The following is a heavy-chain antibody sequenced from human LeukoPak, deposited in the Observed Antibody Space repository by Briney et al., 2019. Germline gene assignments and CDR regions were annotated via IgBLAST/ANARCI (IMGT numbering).Heavy chain of an antibody. D-gene: IGHD3-16*02. J-gene: IGHJ4*02. CDR1: GFTFSSYA. Sequence: GGSLRLSCAASGFTFSSYAMSWVRQAPGKGLEWVSAISGRGGSTYYADSVKGRFTISRDNSKNTLYLQMNSLRAEDTAVYYCAKESTRAGLTFGGVIVIPTIDYWGQGTLVTVSS. CDR3: AKESTRAGLTFGGVIVIPTIDY. V-gene: IGHV3-23*01. CDR2: ISGRGGST.